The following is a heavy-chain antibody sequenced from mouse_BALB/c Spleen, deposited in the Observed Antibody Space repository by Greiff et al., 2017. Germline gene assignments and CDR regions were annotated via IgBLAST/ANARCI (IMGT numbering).Heavy chain of an antibody. CDR2: INSNGGST. CDR3: ARDRTTAPQV. Sequence: EVKLMESGGGLVQPGGSLKLSCAASGFTFSSYGMSWVRQTPDKRLELVATINSNGGSTYYPDSVKGRFTISRDNAKNTLYLQMSSLKSEDTAMYYCARDRTTAPQVWGAGTTVTVSS. D-gene: IGHD1-2*01. CDR1: GFTFSSYG. V-gene: IGHV5-6-3*01. J-gene: IGHJ1*01.